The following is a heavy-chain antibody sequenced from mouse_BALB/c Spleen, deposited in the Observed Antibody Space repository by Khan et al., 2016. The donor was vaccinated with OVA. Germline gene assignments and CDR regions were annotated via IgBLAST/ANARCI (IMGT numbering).Heavy chain of an antibody. CDR2: VSSGGHYT. V-gene: IGHV5-6*01. D-gene: IGHD1-1*01. CDR1: GFTFSTYG. J-gene: IGHJ3*01. CDR3: ARLAYYYDSEGFAY. Sequence: VQLKESGGDLVKPGGSLKLSCAASGFTFSTYGMSWVRQTPDKRLEWFATVSSGGHYTYYPDTVKGRFTISRDNAKNTLYLQMRSLMSKNTAMFYCARLAYYYDSEGFAYWGQGTLVTVSA.